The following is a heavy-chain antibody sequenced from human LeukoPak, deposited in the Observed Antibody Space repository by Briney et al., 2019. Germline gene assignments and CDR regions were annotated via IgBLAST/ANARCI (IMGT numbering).Heavy chain of an antibody. CDR2: IYTSGST. Sequence: ASETLSLTCTVSGGSISSGSYYWSWIRQPAGKGLEWIERIYTSGSTNYNPSLKSRVTISVDTSKNQFSLKLSSVTAADTAVYYCARDNPAGYSSSWYHPYSSGWINWFDPWGQGTLVTVSS. CDR3: ARDNPAGYSSSWYHPYSSGWINWFDP. V-gene: IGHV4-61*02. J-gene: IGHJ5*02. D-gene: IGHD6-13*01. CDR1: GGSISSGSYY.